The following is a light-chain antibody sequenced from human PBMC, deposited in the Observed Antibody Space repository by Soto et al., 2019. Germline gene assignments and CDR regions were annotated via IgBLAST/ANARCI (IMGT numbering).Light chain of an antibody. J-gene: IGLJ1*01. CDR2: YVD. V-gene: IGLV2-14*03. CDR1: SRDVGAYDY. CDR3: CSYASSSTL. Sequence: QSALTQPASVSGSPGQSITISCTGTSRDVGAYDYVSWYLQYPDKAPQLLIYYVDHRPSGVSSRFSGSKSGNTASLTISGLQAEDEGDYYCCSYASSSTLFGTGTKLTVL.